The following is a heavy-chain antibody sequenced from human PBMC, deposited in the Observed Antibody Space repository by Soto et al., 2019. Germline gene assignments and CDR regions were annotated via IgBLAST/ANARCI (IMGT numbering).Heavy chain of an antibody. CDR1: GYTFTSYD. CDR2: MNPNSGNT. D-gene: IGHD3-9*01. CDR3: ARVRDFWSGSTPYDILTGYYSGYYYGMDV. V-gene: IGHV1-8*01. J-gene: IGHJ6*02. Sequence: GASVKVSCKASGYTFTSYDINWVRQATGQGLEWMGWMNPNSGNTGYAQKFQGRVTMTRNTSISTAYMELSSLRSEDTAVYYCARVRDFWSGSTPYDILTGYYSGYYYGMDVWGQGTTVTVSS.